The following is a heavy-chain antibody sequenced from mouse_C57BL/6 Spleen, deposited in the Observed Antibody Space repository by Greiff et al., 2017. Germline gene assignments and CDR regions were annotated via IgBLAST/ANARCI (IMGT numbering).Heavy chain of an antibody. CDR3: TTRDSSYWYFDV. CDR1: GFNIKDDY. CDR2: IDPENGDT. V-gene: IGHV14-4*01. Sequence: VQLQQSGAELVRPGASVKLSCTASGFNIKDDYMHWVKQRPEQGLEWIGWIDPENGDTEYASKFQGKATITADTSSNTAYLQLSSLTSEDTAVYYCTTRDSSYWYFDVWGTGTTVTVSS. J-gene: IGHJ1*03. D-gene: IGHD2-12*01.